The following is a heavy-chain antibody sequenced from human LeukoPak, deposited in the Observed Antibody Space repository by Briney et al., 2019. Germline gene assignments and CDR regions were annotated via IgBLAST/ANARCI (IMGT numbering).Heavy chain of an antibody. CDR1: RCSISGSIRSYY. V-gene: IGHV4-4*09. J-gene: IGHJ4*02. Sequence: SETLCLTCTVSRCSISGSIRSYYCSWLRQPPGKVLEMIGYSSSSCSVNENRSLSSRGTISVDTAQNQLFMNLCSVIAAETAVYYCARIPLGYSGAYYFDYWGQGTLVTVSP. D-gene: IGHD5-12*01. CDR2: SSSSCSV. CDR3: ARIPLGYSGAYYFDY.